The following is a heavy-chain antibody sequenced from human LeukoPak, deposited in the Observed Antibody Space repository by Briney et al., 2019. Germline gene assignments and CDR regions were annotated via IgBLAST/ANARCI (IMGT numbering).Heavy chain of an antibody. V-gene: IGHV3-30*04. CDR3: IRLVDTAMSDYDY. CDR2: ISYDGSNK. J-gene: IGHJ4*02. Sequence: GGSLRLSCAASGSTFSSYAMHRVRQAPGKGLEWVAVISYDGSNKYYADSVKGRFTISRDNSKNTLYLQMNSLKTEDTAVYYCIRLVDTAMSDYDYWGQGTLVTVSS. CDR1: GSTFSSYA. D-gene: IGHD5-18*01.